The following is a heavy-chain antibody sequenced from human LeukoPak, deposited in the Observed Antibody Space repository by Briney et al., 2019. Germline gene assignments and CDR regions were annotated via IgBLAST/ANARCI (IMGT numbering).Heavy chain of an antibody. CDR1: GGSISSSSYY. D-gene: IGHD2-2*01. CDR2: IYYSGST. J-gene: IGHJ4*02. Sequence: SETLSLTCTVSGGSISSSSYYWGWIRQPPGKGLEWIGSIYYSGSTYYNPSLKSRVTISVDTSKNQFSLKLSSVTAADTAVYSGLFREVPPAIPLHFAYGGKGTLATVSS. V-gene: IGHV4-39*07. CDR3: LFREVPPAIPLHFAY.